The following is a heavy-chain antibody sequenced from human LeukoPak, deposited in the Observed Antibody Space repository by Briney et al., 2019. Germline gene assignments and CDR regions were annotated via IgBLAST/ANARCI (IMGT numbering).Heavy chain of an antibody. V-gene: IGHV3-30*03. J-gene: IGHJ4*02. D-gene: IGHD2-21*01. CDR3: ARTRDCGSVDCYRDFDY. CDR2: ISHDGSNK. CDR1: GFTFSSSA. Sequence: GGSLRLSCAASGFTFSSSAMHWVRQAPGKGLEWVAVISHDGSNKYDRDSVKGRFSIPRDNSKNMLYLEMNSLRAEDTGIYYCARTRDCGSVDCYRDFDYWGQGTLVTVSS.